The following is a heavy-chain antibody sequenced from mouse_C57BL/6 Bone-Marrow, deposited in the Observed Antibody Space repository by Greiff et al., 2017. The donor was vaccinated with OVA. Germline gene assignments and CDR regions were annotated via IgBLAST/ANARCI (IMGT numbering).Heavy chain of an antibody. CDR1: GYTFTGYW. D-gene: IGHD2-5*01. V-gene: IGHV1-9*01. CDR3: AREGYYSNSYYYAMDY. Sequence: VKLVESGAELMKPGASVKLSCKATGYTFTGYWIEWVKQRPGHGLEWIGEILPGSGSTNYNEKFKGKATFTADTSSNTAYMQLSSLTTEDSAIYYCAREGYYSNSYYYAMDYWGQGTSVTVSS. J-gene: IGHJ4*01. CDR2: ILPGSGST.